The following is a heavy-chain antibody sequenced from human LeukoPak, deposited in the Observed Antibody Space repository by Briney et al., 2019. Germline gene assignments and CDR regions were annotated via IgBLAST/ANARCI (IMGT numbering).Heavy chain of an antibody. CDR1: GFSVNTNY. Sequence: GGSLRLSCAASGFSVNTNYMTWVRQAPGKGLEWVSVLYADSVKDRFTISRDYSQNTLLLQMNNLRAEDTALYYCARGKTSDDIVEGAFDIWGQGTMVAVSS. D-gene: IGHD2-15*01. CDR2: LY. V-gene: IGHV3-66*01. J-gene: IGHJ3*02. CDR3: ARGKTSDDIVEGAFDI.